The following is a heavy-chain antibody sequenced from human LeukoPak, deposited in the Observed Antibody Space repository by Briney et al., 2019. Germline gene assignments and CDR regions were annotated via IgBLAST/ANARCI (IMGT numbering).Heavy chain of an antibody. J-gene: IGHJ1*01. V-gene: IGHV3-9*01. Sequence: PGGSLRLSCAASGFTFDDYAMHWVRQAPGKGLEWVSGISWNSGSIGYADSVKGRFTISRDNAKNSLYLQMNSLRAEDTAVYYCARDGEVYSSGWCLFQHWGQGTLVTVSS. CDR2: ISWNSGSI. CDR3: ARDGEVYSSGWCLFQH. D-gene: IGHD6-19*01. CDR1: GFTFDDYA.